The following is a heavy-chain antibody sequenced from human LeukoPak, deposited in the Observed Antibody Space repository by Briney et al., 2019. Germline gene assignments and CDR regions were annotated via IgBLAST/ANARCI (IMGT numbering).Heavy chain of an antibody. CDR3: ASAGYYYGSGSYPDY. D-gene: IGHD3-10*01. J-gene: IGHJ4*02. V-gene: IGHV1-2*02. Sequence: ASVKVSCKASGYTFTGYYKHWVRQAPGQGLEWMGWINPNSGGTNYAQKFQGRVTMTRDTSISTAYMELSRLRSDDTAVYYCASAGYYYGSGSYPDYWGQGTLVTVSS. CDR2: INPNSGGT. CDR1: GYTFTGYY.